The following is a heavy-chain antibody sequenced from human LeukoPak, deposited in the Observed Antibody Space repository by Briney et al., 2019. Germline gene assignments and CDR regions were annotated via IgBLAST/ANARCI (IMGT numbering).Heavy chain of an antibody. CDR3: ARGSINWGYFDY. CDR2: IFYSGST. J-gene: IGHJ4*02. Sequence: TSETLSLTCTVSGGSISSYYWSWIRQPPGKGLEWIGYIFYSGSTNYNPSLKSRVTISVDTSKNQFSLKLSSVTAADMAVYYCARGSINWGYFDYWGQGTLVTVSS. D-gene: IGHD3-16*01. CDR1: GGSISSYY. V-gene: IGHV4-59*01.